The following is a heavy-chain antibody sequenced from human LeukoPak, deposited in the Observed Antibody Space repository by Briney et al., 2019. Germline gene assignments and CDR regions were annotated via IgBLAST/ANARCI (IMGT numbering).Heavy chain of an antibody. V-gene: IGHV3-30*03. D-gene: IGHD3-3*01. CDR3: ARDRAWNYFDY. Sequence: AIISNDGSRKYYAHSVEGRFTISRDNSKNTLYLQMDSLRAEDTAVYYCARDRAWNYFDYWGQGTLVTVSS. CDR2: ISNDGSRK. J-gene: IGHJ4*02.